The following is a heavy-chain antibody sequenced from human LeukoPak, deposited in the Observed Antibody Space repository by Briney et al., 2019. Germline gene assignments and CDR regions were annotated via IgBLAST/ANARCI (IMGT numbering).Heavy chain of an antibody. Sequence: ASVKVSCTASGYIFTIYVLHWVRQAPGQGLEWMGWINTNTGNPTYAQGFTGRFVFSLDTSVSTAYLQISSLKADDTAMYYCARGDYETHGYQTRWGQGTLVTVSS. J-gene: IGHJ4*02. V-gene: IGHV7-4-1*02. CDR3: ARGDYETHGYQTR. CDR2: INTNTGNP. D-gene: IGHD3-22*01. CDR1: GYIFTIYV.